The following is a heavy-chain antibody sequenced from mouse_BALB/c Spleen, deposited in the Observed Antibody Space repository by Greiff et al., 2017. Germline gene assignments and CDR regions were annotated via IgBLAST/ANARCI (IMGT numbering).Heavy chain of an antibody. CDR2: ISYSGST. CDR3: AAYYGNYVYYFDD. CDR1: GYSITSDYA. V-gene: IGHV3-2*02. D-gene: IGHD2-10*01. J-gene: IGHJ2*01. Sequence: EVQLKESGPGLVKPSQSLSLTCTVTGYSITSDYAWNWIRQFPGNKLEWMGYISYSGSTSYNPSLKSRISITRDTSKNQFFLQLNSVTTEDTATYYCAAYYGNYVYYFDDWGQGTTLTVSA.